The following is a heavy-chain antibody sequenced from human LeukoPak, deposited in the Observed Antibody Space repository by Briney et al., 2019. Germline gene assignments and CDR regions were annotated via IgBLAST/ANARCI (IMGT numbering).Heavy chain of an antibody. Sequence: PSETLSLTCTVSGGSLSSYYWNWIRQTPGKGLEWIGYIYYSGSTNYNTSLKSRLTISVDTFKNQFSLKLSSVTAADTAVYYCARYVWGSYPTFEDYWGQGTLVTVSS. V-gene: IGHV4-59*01. D-gene: IGHD3-16*02. CDR2: IYYSGST. CDR1: GGSLSSYY. J-gene: IGHJ4*02. CDR3: ARYVWGSYPTFEDY.